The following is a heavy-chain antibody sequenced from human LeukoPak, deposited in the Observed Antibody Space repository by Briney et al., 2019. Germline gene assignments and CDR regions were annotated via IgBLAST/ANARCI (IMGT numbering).Heavy chain of an antibody. CDR1: GYTFTGYY. V-gene: IGHV1-2*02. J-gene: IGHJ4*02. D-gene: IGHD3-10*01. Sequence: ASVKVSCKASGYTFTGYYLHWVRQAPGQGLEWMGWINPNSGGTNYAQKFQGRVTMTTDTSISTAYMELSRLRSDDTAVYYCARGRWRGMGYWGQGTLVTVSS. CDR3: ARGRWRGMGY. CDR2: INPNSGGT.